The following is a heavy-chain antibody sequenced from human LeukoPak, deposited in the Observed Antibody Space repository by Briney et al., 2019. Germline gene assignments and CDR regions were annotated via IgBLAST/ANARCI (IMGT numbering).Heavy chain of an antibody. V-gene: IGHV1-2*02. Sequence: GASVKVSCKASGYTFTAYYMHWVRQAPGQGLEWMGWINPNSGGTDYAQKFQGRVTMTRDTSISTAYMELSRLRSDDTAVYYCARDTYYYDSSGYSYYFDYWGQGTLVTVSS. CDR1: GYTFTAYY. J-gene: IGHJ4*02. D-gene: IGHD3-22*01. CDR2: INPNSGGT. CDR3: ARDTYYYDSSGYSYYFDY.